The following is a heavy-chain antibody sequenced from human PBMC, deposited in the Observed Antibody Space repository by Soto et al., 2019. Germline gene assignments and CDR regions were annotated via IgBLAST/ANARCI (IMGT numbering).Heavy chain of an antibody. CDR1: GFTFIDHD. CDR3: ARAGCAHGLDV. V-gene: IGHV3-72*01. Sequence: EMQLVESGGGSVQPGRSLRLSCVVSGFTFIDHDLDWVRQAPGKGLEWVGRSRNKGNNYATVYAASVKGRFTVSRDESNNSFYLEMNSLKTEDTAVYYCARAGCAHGLDVWGQVTTVTGSS. CDR2: SRNKGNNYAT. J-gene: IGHJ6*01.